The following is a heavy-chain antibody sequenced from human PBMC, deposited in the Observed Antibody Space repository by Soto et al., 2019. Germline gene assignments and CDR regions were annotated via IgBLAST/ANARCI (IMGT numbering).Heavy chain of an antibody. Sequence: EVQLVESGGGLVQPGGSLKLSCAASGFIFSGSAMHWVRQASVKGLEWVGRIRSKADSYATAYAASVNGRFTIFRDDSKNTAYLQMNRMKTEDTAVYYCTTGTNQWLASYGLDVWGQGTTVTVSS. CDR3: TTGTNQWLASYGLDV. CDR2: IRSKADSYAT. D-gene: IGHD6-19*01. CDR1: GFIFSGSA. V-gene: IGHV3-73*02. J-gene: IGHJ6*02.